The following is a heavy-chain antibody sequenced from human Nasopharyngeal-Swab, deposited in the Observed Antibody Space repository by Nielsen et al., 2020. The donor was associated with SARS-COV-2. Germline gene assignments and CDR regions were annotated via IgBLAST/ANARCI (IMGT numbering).Heavy chain of an antibody. CDR1: GFAFSSYG. Sequence: LRLYCAASGFAFSSYGMHWVRQAPGKGLEWVAVISYDGSNKYYADSVKGRFTISRDNSKNTLYLQMNSLRAEDTAVYYCAKDYYDSSGYYYPLRFDYWGQGTLVTVSS. CDR3: AKDYYDSSGYYYPLRFDY. D-gene: IGHD3-22*01. J-gene: IGHJ4*02. V-gene: IGHV3-30*18. CDR2: ISYDGSNK.